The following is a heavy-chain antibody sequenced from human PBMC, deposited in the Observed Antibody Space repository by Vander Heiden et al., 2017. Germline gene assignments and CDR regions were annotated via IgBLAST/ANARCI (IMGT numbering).Heavy chain of an antibody. CDR3: AKDYRRNWYFDL. V-gene: IGHV3-9*01. Sequence: EVQLVESGGGLVQPGRSLRLSCAASGFTFDDYAMHWVRQAPGKSLEWVSGISWNSGSIGYADSVKGRFTISRDNAKNSLYLQMNSLRAEDTALYYCAKDYRRNWYFDLWGRGTLVTVSS. D-gene: IGHD1-26*01. J-gene: IGHJ2*01. CDR1: GFTFDDYA. CDR2: ISWNSGSI.